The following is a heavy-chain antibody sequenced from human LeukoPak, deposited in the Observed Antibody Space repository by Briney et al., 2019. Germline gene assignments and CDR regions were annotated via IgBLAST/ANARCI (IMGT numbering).Heavy chain of an antibody. J-gene: IGHJ4*02. CDR3: ARETYCSGGSCFDY. Sequence: SETLSLTCTVSGGSISSYYWSWIRQPPGKGLEWIGYIYYSGSTNYNPSLKSRVTISVDTSKNQFSLKLSSVTAADTVVYYCARETYCSGGSCFDYWGQGTLVTVSS. CDR2: IYYSGST. V-gene: IGHV4-59*01. D-gene: IGHD2-15*01. CDR1: GGSISSYY.